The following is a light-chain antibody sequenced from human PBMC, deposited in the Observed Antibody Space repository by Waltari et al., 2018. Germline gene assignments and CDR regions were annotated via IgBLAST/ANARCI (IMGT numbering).Light chain of an antibody. V-gene: IGKV3-20*01. CDR2: GVS. Sequence: EIVLTQSPATLSLSPGERATLSCRASQTVSSNLAWYQQKPGQAPRLLIYGVSSRATGIPDRFSGSGSGTDFTLTISSLEPEDCAIYYCQQYSSWWTFGQGTKVEIK. J-gene: IGKJ1*01. CDR3: QQYSSWWT. CDR1: QTVSSN.